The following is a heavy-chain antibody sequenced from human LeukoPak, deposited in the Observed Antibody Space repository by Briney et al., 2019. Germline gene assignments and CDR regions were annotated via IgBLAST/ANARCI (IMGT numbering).Heavy chain of an antibody. V-gene: IGHV4-61*01. CDR2: IYYSGST. CDR3: ARDSSGWYHWFDP. J-gene: IGHJ5*02. D-gene: IGHD6-19*01. Sequence: SETLSLTCTVSGDSISSSSYYWGWIRQPPGKGLEWIGYIYYSGSTNYNPSLKSRVTISVDTSKNQFSLKLSSVTAADTAVYYCARDSSGWYHWFDPWGQGTLVTVSS. CDR1: GDSISSSSYY.